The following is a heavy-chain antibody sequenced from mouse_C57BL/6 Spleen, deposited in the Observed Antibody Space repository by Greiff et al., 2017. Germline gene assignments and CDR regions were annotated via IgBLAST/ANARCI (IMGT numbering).Heavy chain of an antibody. CDR3: ASYRKLRYYAMDY. CDR1: GYSITSGYY. J-gene: IGHJ4*01. V-gene: IGHV3-6*01. CDR2: ISYDGSN. D-gene: IGHD3-2*02. Sequence: EVQLQESGPGLVKPSQSLSLTCSVTGYSITSGYYWNWIRQFPGNKLEWMGYISYDGSNNYNPSLKNRISITRDTSKNQFFLKLNSVTTEDTATYYCASYRKLRYYAMDYWGQGTSVTVSS.